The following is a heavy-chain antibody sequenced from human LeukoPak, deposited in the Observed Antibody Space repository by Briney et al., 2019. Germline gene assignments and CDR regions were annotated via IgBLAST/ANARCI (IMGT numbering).Heavy chain of an antibody. Sequence: GGSLRLSCAASGFTVSNNYMSWVRQAPGKGLEWVSIIYSGGSGGSTYYTDSVKGRFTISRDNSKNTLYLQMNSLRAEDTAVYYCAKGTGIAAAALDYWGQGTLVTVSS. CDR2: IYSGGSGGST. V-gene: IGHV3-66*02. CDR1: GFTVSNNY. J-gene: IGHJ4*02. D-gene: IGHD6-13*01. CDR3: AKGTGIAAAALDY.